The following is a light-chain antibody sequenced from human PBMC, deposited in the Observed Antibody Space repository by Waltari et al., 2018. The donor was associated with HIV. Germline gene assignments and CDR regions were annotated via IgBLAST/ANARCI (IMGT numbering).Light chain of an antibody. CDR3: QQSYITPFT. J-gene: IGKJ3*01. Sequence: DIQMTQSPSSLSASVGDRVNITCRASQTISSYLNWYQHRPGTAPKLLIYATFRLQSGVPSRFSGSGSGTDFTLTISSLQPEDFASYYCQQSYITPFTFGPGTKLDI. CDR2: ATF. CDR1: QTISSY. V-gene: IGKV1-39*01.